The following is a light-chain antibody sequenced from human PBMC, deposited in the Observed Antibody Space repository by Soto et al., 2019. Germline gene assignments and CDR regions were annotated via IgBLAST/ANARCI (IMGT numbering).Light chain of an antibody. CDR1: QSISSW. Sequence: DIQMTQSPSTLSASVGDRVTITCRASQSISSWLAWYQQKPGKAPKVLIYDASSLESGVPSRFSGSGSGTEFTLTISSLQPDDFATYYCQQYNSYPWTXGQGTKVDIK. CDR2: DAS. V-gene: IGKV1-5*01. J-gene: IGKJ1*01. CDR3: QQYNSYPWT.